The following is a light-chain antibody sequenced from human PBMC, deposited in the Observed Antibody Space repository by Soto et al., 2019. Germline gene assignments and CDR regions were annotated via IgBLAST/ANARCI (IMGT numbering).Light chain of an antibody. J-gene: IGKJ1*01. CDR2: GAS. CDR3: QQSGSSSWT. Sequence: EIVLTQSPGTLSLSPGERATLSCRASQSVSSSYLAWYQQKPGQAPRLLIYGASSRATGIPDRFSGSVSGTDFTLTISRLEPEDFAVYYCQQSGSSSWTFGQGTKVDIK. CDR1: QSVSSSY. V-gene: IGKV3-20*01.